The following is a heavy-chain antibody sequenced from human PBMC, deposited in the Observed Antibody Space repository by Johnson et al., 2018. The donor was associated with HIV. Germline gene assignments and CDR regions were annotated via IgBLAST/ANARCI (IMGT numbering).Heavy chain of an antibody. D-gene: IGHD1-26*01. Sequence: QVQLVESGGGVVQPGRSLRLSCAASRFTFSTYGMHWVRQAPGKGLEWVAVISYDGSNKYYADSVKGRFTISRDNSKNTLYLQMNSLRAEDTAVYYCAREGGALDAFDIWGQGTMVTVSS. CDR2: ISYDGSNK. J-gene: IGHJ3*02. CDR3: AREGGALDAFDI. V-gene: IGHV3-30*03. CDR1: RFTFSTYG.